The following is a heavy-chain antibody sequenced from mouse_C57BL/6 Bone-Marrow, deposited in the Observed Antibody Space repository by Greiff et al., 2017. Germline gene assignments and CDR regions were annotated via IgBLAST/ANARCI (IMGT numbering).Heavy chain of an antibody. Sequence: EVQLQESGAELVRPGASVKLSCTASGYNIKDDYIHWVKQRPEQGLEWIGGIDPENGETEYNSKFKGKATITTDTSSNTAYLQLSSLTSEDTAVYSWSSCDGNYFDFWGQGTPLTVAS. CDR2: IDPENGET. CDR3: SSCDGNYFDF. J-gene: IGHJ2*01. D-gene: IGHD2-3*01. CDR1: GYNIKDDY. V-gene: IGHV14-4*01.